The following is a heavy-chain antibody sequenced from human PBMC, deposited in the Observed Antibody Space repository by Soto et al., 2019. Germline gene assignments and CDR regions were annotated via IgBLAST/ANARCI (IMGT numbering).Heavy chain of an antibody. Sequence: ASVKVSCKASGYTFTSYDINWVRQATGQGLEWMGWMNPNSGNTGHAQKFQGRVTMTRNTSISTAYMELSSLRSEDTAVYYCARGGYDPMTSWFDPWGQGTLVTVSS. J-gene: IGHJ5*02. CDR3: ARGGYDPMTSWFDP. V-gene: IGHV1-8*01. D-gene: IGHD5-12*01. CDR2: MNPNSGNT. CDR1: GYTFTSYD.